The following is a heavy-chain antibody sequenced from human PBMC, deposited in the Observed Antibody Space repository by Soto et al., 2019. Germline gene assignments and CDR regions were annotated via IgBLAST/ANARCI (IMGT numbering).Heavy chain of an antibody. CDR3: TRVGFGYSYGNGFDP. Sequence: QVQLVESGGGVVQPGRSLRLSCAASGFPFSGYAMHWVCQTPGKGLEWVAVISHDGNNKYYADPEKGRFTISRDNSKNTVYLQMDSLRDEDTAIYYCTRVGFGYSYGNGFDPWGQGTLVTVSS. CDR1: GFPFSGYA. J-gene: IGHJ5*02. CDR2: ISHDGNNK. D-gene: IGHD5-18*01. V-gene: IGHV3-30-3*01.